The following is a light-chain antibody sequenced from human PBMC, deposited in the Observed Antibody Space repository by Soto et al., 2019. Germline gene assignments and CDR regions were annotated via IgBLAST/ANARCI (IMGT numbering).Light chain of an antibody. CDR2: YDS. Sequence: SYVLTQPPSVSVAPGKTARITCGGNNIGSKSVHWYQQKPGQAPVLVIYYDSDRPSGIPERFSGSNSGNTASLTISRVEAVDEADYYCQVWDSSSDHPVFGGWTKLTVL. CDR1: NIGSKS. J-gene: IGLJ2*01. CDR3: QVWDSSSDHPV. V-gene: IGLV3-21*04.